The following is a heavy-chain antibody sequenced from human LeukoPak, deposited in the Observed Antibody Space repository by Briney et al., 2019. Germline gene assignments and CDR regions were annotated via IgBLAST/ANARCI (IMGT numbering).Heavy chain of an antibody. CDR1: GFTFSSYS. D-gene: IGHD2-2*01. Sequence: KSGGSLRLSCAASGFTFSSYSMNWVRQAPGKGLEWVSSISSSSSYIYYADSVKGRFTISRDNAKNTLYLQMNSLRAEDTAVYYCAKDRYQLPRLPATYWGQGTLVTVSS. CDR3: AKDRYQLPRLPATY. CDR2: ISSSSSYI. J-gene: IGHJ4*02. V-gene: IGHV3-21*04.